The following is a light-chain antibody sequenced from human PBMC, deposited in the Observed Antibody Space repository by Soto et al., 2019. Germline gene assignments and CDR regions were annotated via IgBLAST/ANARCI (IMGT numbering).Light chain of an antibody. CDR3: QQYGSSRWT. V-gene: IGKV3-20*01. CDR2: GAS. CDR1: QSVSSSY. Sequence: EIVLSQSPGTLSLSPGERATLSCRASQSVSSSYLAWYQQKPGQAPRLLIYGASSRATGIPDRFSGSGSGTAFTINIGRLEPEDFVVYYCQQYGSSRWTFGEGTKVEIK. J-gene: IGKJ1*01.